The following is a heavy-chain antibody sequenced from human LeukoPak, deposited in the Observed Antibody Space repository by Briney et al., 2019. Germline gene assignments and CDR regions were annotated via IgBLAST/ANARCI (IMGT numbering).Heavy chain of an antibody. CDR2: IYYSGCT. V-gene: IGHV4-59*08. Sequence: SDTLSLTCTVSGGSISSYYWSWIRQPPGKGLEWIGYIYYSGCTNYNPSLKSRVTISVETSKNQFSLKLSSVTAADTAVYYCARAIGPPKYYFDYWGQGTLVTVSS. CDR3: ARAIGPPKYYFDY. J-gene: IGHJ4*02. D-gene: IGHD2-2*02. CDR1: GGSISSYY.